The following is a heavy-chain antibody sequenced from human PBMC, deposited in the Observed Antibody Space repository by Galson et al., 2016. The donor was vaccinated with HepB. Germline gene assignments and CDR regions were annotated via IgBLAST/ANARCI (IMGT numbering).Heavy chain of an antibody. V-gene: IGHV1-2*02. CDR2: ISPNNGGT. D-gene: IGHD3-3*01. J-gene: IGHJ6*02. CDR3: ARSRLDHDLWGDSNFGRLYYYGMDV. CDR1: GDTFFDSN. Sequence: SVKVSCKASGDTFFDSNINWVRQAPGQGLEWMGWISPNNGGTSYAQNLEGRVTMTRDTSITTVYMELSRLTFDDTAIYYCARSRLDHDLWGDSNFGRLYYYGMDVWGQGTTVTVSS.